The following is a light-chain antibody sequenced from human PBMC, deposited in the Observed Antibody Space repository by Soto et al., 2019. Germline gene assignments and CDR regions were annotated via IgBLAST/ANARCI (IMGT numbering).Light chain of an antibody. V-gene: IGKV3-20*01. CDR2: GAS. CDR3: QQYGRSAGLS. J-gene: IGKJ4*01. CDR1: QSVSDNY. Sequence: ENVLTQSPATLSLSPGERATLSFRASQSVSDNYFAWYQQKPGQAPRLLIYGASSRATGIPDRFRGSGSGTDFTLTISRLAPEDFAVYYCQQYGRSAGLSFGGGTKVDI.